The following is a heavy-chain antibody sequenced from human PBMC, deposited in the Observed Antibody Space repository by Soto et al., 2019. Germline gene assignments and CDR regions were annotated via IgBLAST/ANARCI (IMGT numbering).Heavy chain of an antibody. CDR1: GGSISSYC. CDR2: IYCSGST. CDR3: ARGSSPAVGSGWHFDY. V-gene: IGHV4-59*01. J-gene: IGHJ4*02. Sequence: SETLSLTCTVSGGSISSYCWSWIRQPPGKGLEWIGYIYCSGSTNYNPSLKSRVTISVDTSKNQFSLKLSSVTAADTAVYYCARGSSPAVGSGWHFDYWGQGTLVTVSS. D-gene: IGHD6-19*01.